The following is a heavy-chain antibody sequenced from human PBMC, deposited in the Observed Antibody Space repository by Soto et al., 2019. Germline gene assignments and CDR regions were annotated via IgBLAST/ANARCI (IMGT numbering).Heavy chain of an antibody. D-gene: IGHD5-12*01. J-gene: IGHJ6*02. CDR2: IVVGSGNT. CDR1: GFTFTSSA. Sequence: SVKVSCKASGFTFTSSAVQWVRQARGQRLEWIGWIVVGSGNTNYAQKFQERVTITRDMSTSTAYMELSSLRSEDTAVYYCAADMLRSRYYYYGMDVWGQGTTVTVSS. V-gene: IGHV1-58*01. CDR3: AADMLRSRYYYYGMDV.